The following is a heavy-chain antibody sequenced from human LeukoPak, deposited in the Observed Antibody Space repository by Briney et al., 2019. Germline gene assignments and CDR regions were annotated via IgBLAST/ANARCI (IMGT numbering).Heavy chain of an antibody. V-gene: IGHV4-34*01. J-gene: IGHJ5*02. CDR2: INHSGST. CDR3: ARRAVKGYCSSTSCYGGVDP. D-gene: IGHD2-2*01. Sequence: SETLSLTCAVYGGSFSGYYWSWIRQPPGKGLEWIGEINHSGSTNYNPSLKSRVIISVDTSKNQFSLKLSSVTAADTAVYYCARRAVKGYCSSTSCYGGVDPWGQGTLVTVSS. CDR1: GGSFSGYY.